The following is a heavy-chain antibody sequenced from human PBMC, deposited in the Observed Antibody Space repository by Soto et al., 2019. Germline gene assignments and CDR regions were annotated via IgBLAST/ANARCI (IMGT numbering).Heavy chain of an antibody. CDR3: ARDPGYYFDY. Sequence: GASVKVSCKASGYTFTSYGISWVRQAPGQGLEWMGGIIPIFGTANYAQKFQGRVTITADESASTAYMELSSLRSEDTAVYYCARDPGYYFDYWGQGTLVTVSS. CDR1: GYTFTSYG. V-gene: IGHV1-69*13. J-gene: IGHJ4*02. CDR2: IIPIFGTA.